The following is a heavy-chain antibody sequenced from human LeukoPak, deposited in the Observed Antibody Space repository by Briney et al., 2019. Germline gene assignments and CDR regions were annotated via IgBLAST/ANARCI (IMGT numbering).Heavy chain of an antibody. CDR3: AKDPTYYYGSGSP. V-gene: IGHV3-23*01. CDR1: GFTFSSYS. Sequence: PGGSLRLSCAASGFTFSSYSMNWVRQAPGKGLEWVSAISGSGGSTYYADSVKGRFTISRDNSKNTLDLQMNSLRAEDTAVYYCAKDPTYYYGSGSPWGQGTLVTVSS. CDR2: ISGSGGST. J-gene: IGHJ4*02. D-gene: IGHD3-10*01.